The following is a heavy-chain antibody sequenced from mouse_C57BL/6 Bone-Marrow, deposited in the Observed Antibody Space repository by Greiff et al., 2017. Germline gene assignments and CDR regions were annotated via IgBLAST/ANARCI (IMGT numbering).Heavy chain of an antibody. CDR3: ARAGITTLVAAYYFDF. CDR1: GYTFTSYW. CDR2: IDPSDSYT. V-gene: IGHV1-50*01. D-gene: IGHD1-1*01. Sequence: VKLQQPGAELVKPGASVKLSCKASGYTFTSYWLQWVKQRPGQGLEWIGEIDPSDSYTNYNQKFKGKATLTVDTSSSTAYMQLSSLTSEASAVYYCARAGITTLVAAYYFDFWGQGTTLTVSS. J-gene: IGHJ2*01.